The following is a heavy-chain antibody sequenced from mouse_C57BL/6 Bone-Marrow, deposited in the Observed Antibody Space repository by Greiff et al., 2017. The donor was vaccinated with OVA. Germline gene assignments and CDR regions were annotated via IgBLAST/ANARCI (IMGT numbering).Heavy chain of an antibody. CDR1: GFSLTSYA. CDR2: IWTGGGT. J-gene: IGHJ4*01. CDR3: ARNWGDGYDAYYYAMDY. V-gene: IGHV2-9-1*01. Sequence: QVHVKQSGPGLVAPSQSLSITCTVSGFSLTSYAISWVRQPPGKGLEWLGVIWTGGGTNYNSALKSRLSISKDNSKSQVFLKMNSLQTDDTARYYCARNWGDGYDAYYYAMDYWGQGTSVTVSS. D-gene: IGHD2-2*01.